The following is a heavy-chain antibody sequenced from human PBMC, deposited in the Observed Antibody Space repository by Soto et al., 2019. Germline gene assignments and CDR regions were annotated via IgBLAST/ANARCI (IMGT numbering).Heavy chain of an antibody. J-gene: IGHJ2*01. V-gene: IGHV3-74*01. CDR1: GFVFSSYW. Sequence: EVQLVESGGGLVQPGGSLRLSCAGSGFVFSSYWMHWVRQVPGKGLVWVSRIINDGSSTTYADSVNGRFTISRDNAKNTLYLQMNSLGAEDTAVYYCARGMQGSRYFDLWGRGTLVTVSS. CDR3: ARGMQGSRYFDL. CDR2: IINDGSST.